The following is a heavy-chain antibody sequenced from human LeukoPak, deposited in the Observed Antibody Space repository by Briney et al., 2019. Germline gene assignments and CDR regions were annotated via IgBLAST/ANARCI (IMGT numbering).Heavy chain of an antibody. CDR3: ARERASNNHDNWFDP. CDR1: GASFNDDY. J-gene: IGHJ5*02. Sequence: SETLSLTCAVYGASFNDDYWSWIRHSPTKGRKWSGEGNHSGSAKDNPSLRSRVTISADKSKKQFFRRLSPVVAADSGVYYCARERASNNHDNWFDPWGQGTLVTVSS. V-gene: IGHV4-34*01. CDR2: GNHSGSA.